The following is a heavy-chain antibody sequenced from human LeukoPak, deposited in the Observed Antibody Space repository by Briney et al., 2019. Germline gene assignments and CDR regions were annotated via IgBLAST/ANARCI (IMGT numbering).Heavy chain of an antibody. CDR2: IYHSGST. J-gene: IGHJ4*02. D-gene: IGHD4-23*01. Sequence: SETLSLTCTVSGYSISSGYYWGWIRQPPGKGLEWIGSIYHSGSTYYNPSLKSRVTISVDTSKNQFSLKLSSVTAADTAVYYCASFYGGREDLDYWGQGTLVTVSS. V-gene: IGHV4-38-2*02. CDR1: GYSISSGYY. CDR3: ASFYGGREDLDY.